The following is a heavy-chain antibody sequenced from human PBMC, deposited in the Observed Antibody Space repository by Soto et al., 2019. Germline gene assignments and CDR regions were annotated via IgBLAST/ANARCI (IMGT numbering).Heavy chain of an antibody. J-gene: IGHJ4*02. CDR1: GGSFSGYY. D-gene: IGHD6-13*01. Sequence: QVQLQQWGAGLLKPSETLSLTCAVYGGSFSGYYWSWIRQPPGKGLEWIGEINHSGSTNYNPSLKSRVTISVDTSKNQCSLKLSSVTAADTAVYYCARGGGVGYSSSLLDYWGQGTLVTVSS. CDR2: INHSGST. CDR3: ARGGGVGYSSSLLDY. V-gene: IGHV4-34*01.